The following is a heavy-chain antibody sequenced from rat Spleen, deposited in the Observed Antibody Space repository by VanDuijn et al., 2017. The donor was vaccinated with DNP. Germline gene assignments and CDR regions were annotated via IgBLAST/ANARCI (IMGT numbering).Heavy chain of an antibody. D-gene: IGHD1-1*01. V-gene: IGHV5-31*01. CDR1: GFTFNYFW. CDR3: ARQSPTTVVWYFDL. J-gene: IGHJ1*01. Sequence: EVQLVESGGDLVQPERSLKLSCVASGFTFNYFWMYWIRQAPGKGLEWVASISPSAGSTYYSDSVKGRFTISRDNARNILYLQMDSLRSEDTATYYCARQSPTTVVWYFDLWGPGTMVTVSS. CDR2: ISPSAGST.